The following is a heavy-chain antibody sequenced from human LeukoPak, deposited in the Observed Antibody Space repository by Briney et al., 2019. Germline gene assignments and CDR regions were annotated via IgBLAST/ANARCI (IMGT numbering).Heavy chain of an antibody. V-gene: IGHV1-8*01. J-gene: IGHJ5*02. CDR3: AGRGSQWLAQQFDP. CDR2: MNPNSGNT. CDR1: GYTFTSYD. Sequence: ASVKVSCKASGYTFTSYDINWVRQATGQGLEWMGWMNPNSGNTGYAQKFQGRVTMTRNTSISTAYMELSSLRSEDTAVYYWAGRGSQWLAQQFDPWGQGTLVTVS. D-gene: IGHD6-19*01.